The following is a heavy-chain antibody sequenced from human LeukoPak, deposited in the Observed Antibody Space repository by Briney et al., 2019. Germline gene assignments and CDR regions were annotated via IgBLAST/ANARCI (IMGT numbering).Heavy chain of an antibody. D-gene: IGHD1-26*01. CDR3: ARGGAAPDY. V-gene: IGHV3-48*01. J-gene: IGHJ4*02. CDR2: ISSSSSIT. Sequence: GGSLRLSCEASGLSFNSYNMCWVRQAPGQGLEWVSDISSSSSITYYADSVKGRFTISRDNAKNSLYLQMNSLRVEDTAVYYCARGGAAPDYWGQGTLVTVYS. CDR1: GLSFNSYN.